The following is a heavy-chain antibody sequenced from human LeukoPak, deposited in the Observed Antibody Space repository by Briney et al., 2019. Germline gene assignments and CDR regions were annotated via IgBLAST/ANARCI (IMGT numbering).Heavy chain of an antibody. Sequence: NPSETLSLTCSVSGVSISSGSNYWGWIRRPPGTTLEWIGSIYSSGSTYYNPSLKSRVIILIDTAKNHFSLNLSSVTAADTAVYYCARSDGYGLVGIWGQGTMVPSLQ. CDR3: ARSDGYGLVGI. CDR1: GVSISSGSNY. D-gene: IGHD3-10*01. J-gene: IGHJ3*02. CDR2: IYSSGST. V-gene: IGHV4-39*07.